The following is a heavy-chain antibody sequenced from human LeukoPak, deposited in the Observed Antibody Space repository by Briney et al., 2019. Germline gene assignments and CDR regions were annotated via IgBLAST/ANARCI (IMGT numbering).Heavy chain of an antibody. CDR3: ARTYDFWSGPSRGGWFDP. D-gene: IGHD3-3*01. Sequence: PSETLSLTCTVSGGSISSHYRSWIRQPPGKGLEWIGYIYYSGSTNYNPSLKSRVTISVDTSKNQFSLKLSSVTAADTAVYYCARTYDFWSGPSRGGWFDPWGQGTLVTVSS. CDR1: GGSISSHY. J-gene: IGHJ5*02. CDR2: IYYSGST. V-gene: IGHV4-59*11.